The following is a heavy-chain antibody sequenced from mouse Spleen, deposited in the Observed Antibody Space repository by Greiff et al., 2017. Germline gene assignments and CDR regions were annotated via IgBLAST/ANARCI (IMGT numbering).Heavy chain of an antibody. J-gene: IGHJ2*01. V-gene: IGHV5-6*01. CDR1: GFTFSSYG. CDR2: ISSGGSYT. D-gene: IGHD2-2*01. Sequence: DVQLVESGGDLVKPGGSLKLSCAASGFTFSSYGMSWVRQTPDKRLEWVATISSGGSYTYYPDSVKGRFTISRDNAKNTLYLQMSSLKSEDTAMYYCARGGWLRPMYYFDYWGQGTTLTVSS. CDR3: ARGGWLRPMYYFDY.